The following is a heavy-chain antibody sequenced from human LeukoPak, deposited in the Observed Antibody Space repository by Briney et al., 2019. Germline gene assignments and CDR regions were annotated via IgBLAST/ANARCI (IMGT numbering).Heavy chain of an antibody. D-gene: IGHD6-13*01. V-gene: IGHV3-21*01. CDR1: GFTFSSYS. J-gene: IGHJ4*02. Sequence: PGGSLRLSCAASGFTFSSYSMNWVRQAPGKGLEWVSSISSSSSYIYYADSVKGRFTISRDNAKNSLYLQMNSLGAEDTAVYYCARVDRDSSSWTFDYWGQGTLVTVSS. CDR3: ARVDRDSSSWTFDY. CDR2: ISSSSSYI.